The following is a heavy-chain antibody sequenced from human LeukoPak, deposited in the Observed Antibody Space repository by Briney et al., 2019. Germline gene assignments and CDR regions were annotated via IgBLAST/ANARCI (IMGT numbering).Heavy chain of an antibody. D-gene: IGHD6-19*01. CDR1: GFTFSSYA. J-gene: IGHJ4*02. CDR2: IRSNGGST. Sequence: PGGSLRLSCSASGFTFSSYAMHWVRQAPGKGLEDVSAIRSNGGSTYYADSVKDRFTISRDNSKYTLYLQMSSLRTEDTAVYYCSSFDYWGQGTLVTVSS. V-gene: IGHV3-64D*06. CDR3: SSFDY.